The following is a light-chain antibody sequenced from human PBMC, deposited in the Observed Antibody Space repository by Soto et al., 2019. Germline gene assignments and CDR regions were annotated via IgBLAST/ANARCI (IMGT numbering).Light chain of an antibody. CDR2: DAS. V-gene: IGKV1-5*01. CDR3: QQYSSYWRT. J-gene: IGKJ1*01. Sequence: DIQMTPSPSTLSASVGDRVTITCRASQSISNRLAWYQQKPGKAPKVLIYDASSLESGVPSRFSGSGSGTEFTLTISSLQPDDFATYYCQQYSSYWRTFGQGTKVDI. CDR1: QSISNR.